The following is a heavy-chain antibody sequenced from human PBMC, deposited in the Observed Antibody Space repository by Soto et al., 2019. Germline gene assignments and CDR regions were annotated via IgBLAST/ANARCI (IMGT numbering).Heavy chain of an antibody. CDR2: ISHDGSKT. Sequence: PGGSLRLSCAASGFTFNSYGIHWVRQAPGKGLEWVAVISHDGSKTNYADSVKGRVTISRDNSKDTVYLQMNSLRAEDTAVFYCARDSFQLGPFDYWGQGTLVTVSS. D-gene: IGHD1-1*01. V-gene: IGHV3-30*03. J-gene: IGHJ4*02. CDR1: GFTFNSYG. CDR3: ARDSFQLGPFDY.